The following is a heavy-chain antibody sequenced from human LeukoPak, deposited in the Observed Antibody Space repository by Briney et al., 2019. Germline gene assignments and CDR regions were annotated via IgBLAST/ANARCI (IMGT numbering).Heavy chain of an antibody. J-gene: IGHJ4*02. Sequence: GGSLTLSCVASRSTVSNNHMNWLRQAPGKGLEWVSVIYNGDNTYYADSMQGRFTISKDNSKNTLYLQMNSLRPEDTAVYFCARASRSLAFDNWGQGTLVTVSS. D-gene: IGHD6-13*01. CDR1: RSTVSNNH. V-gene: IGHV3-66*01. CDR2: IYNGDNT. CDR3: ARASRSLAFDN.